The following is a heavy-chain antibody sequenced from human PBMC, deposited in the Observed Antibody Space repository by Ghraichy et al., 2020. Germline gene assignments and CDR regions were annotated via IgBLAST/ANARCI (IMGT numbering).Heavy chain of an antibody. CDR1: GGSISSYY. CDR2: IYYSGST. D-gene: IGHD5-12*01. CDR3: ARFNASVVATITNAFDI. Sequence: SETLSLTCTVSGGSISSYYWSWIRQPPGKGLEWIGYIYYSGSTNYNPSLKSRVTISVDTSKNQFSLKLSSVTAADTAVYYCARFNASVVATITNAFDIWGQGTMVTVSS. V-gene: IGHV4-59*08. J-gene: IGHJ3*02.